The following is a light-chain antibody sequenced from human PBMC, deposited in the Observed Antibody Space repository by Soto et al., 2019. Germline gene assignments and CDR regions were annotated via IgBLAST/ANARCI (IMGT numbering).Light chain of an antibody. Sequence: EIVLTQSPATLSLSPGERATLSCRASQSVSSYLAWYQQKPGQAPRLLIYDASNRATGIPARFSGSGSGTDFTLTISSLEPEEFAVYYCQQRSNWPPLTLG. CDR2: DAS. CDR1: QSVSSY. V-gene: IGKV3-11*01. J-gene: IGKJ4*01. CDR3: QQRSNWPPLT.